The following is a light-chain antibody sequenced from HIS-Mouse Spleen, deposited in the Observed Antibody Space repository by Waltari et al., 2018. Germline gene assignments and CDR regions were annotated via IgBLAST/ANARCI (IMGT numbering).Light chain of an antibody. CDR3: QSYDSSLSGYVV. V-gene: IGLV1-40*01. Sequence: QPVLTPPPSVSGSPGQRVTIPCPGSSPHTGAGYDVHWYPQLPGTAPKLLIYGNSNRPSGVPDRFSGSKSGTSASLAITGLQAEDEADYYCQSYDSSLSGYVVFGGGTKLTVL. CDR2: GNS. CDR1: SPHTGAGYD. J-gene: IGLJ2*01.